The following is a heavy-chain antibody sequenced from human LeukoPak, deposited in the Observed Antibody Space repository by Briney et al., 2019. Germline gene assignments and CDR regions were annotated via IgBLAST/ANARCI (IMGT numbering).Heavy chain of an antibody. CDR2: ISSSSSYI. V-gene: IGHV3-21*01. D-gene: IGHD1-1*01. CDR3: AKAETMTQRGYFDY. J-gene: IGHJ4*02. CDR1: GFTFSSYS. Sequence: GALRLSCAASGFTFSSYSMNWVRQAPGKGLEWVSSISSSSSYIYYADSVKGRFTISRDNAKNSLYLQMNSLRAEDTAVYYCAKAETMTQRGYFDYWGQGALVSVSS.